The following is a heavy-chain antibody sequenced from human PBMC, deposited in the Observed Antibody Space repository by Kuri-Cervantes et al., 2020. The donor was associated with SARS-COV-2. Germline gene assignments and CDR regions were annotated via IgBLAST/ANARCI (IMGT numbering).Heavy chain of an antibody. CDR1: GGTFSSYA. J-gene: IGHJ6*02. CDR2: INPNSGAT. Sequence: ASVKVSCKASGGTFSSYAISWVRQAPGRGLEWMGWINPNSGATDYAQNFQGRITMTRATSISTAFMEFSSLRSDDTAVYYCARVPITVTHGGGMDVWGHGTTVTVSS. D-gene: IGHD3-10*01. V-gene: IGHV1-2*02. CDR3: ARVPITVTHGGGMDV.